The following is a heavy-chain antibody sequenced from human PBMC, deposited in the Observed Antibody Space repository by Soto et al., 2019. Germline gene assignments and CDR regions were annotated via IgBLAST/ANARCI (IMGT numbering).Heavy chain of an antibody. CDR3: ASNGYNSY. CDR2: ISYDGSNK. Sequence: QVQLVESGGGVVQPGRSLRLSCAASGFTFSSYAMHWVRQAPGKGLEWVAVISYDGSNKYYADSVKGRVTISRDNSKNTLYLQMNSLRAEDTAVYYCASNGYNSYWGQGTLVTVSS. CDR1: GFTFSSYA. D-gene: IGHD1-20*01. V-gene: IGHV3-30-3*01. J-gene: IGHJ4*02.